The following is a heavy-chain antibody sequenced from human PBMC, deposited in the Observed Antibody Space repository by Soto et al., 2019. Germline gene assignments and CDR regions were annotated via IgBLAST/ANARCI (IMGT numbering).Heavy chain of an antibody. J-gene: IGHJ4*02. V-gene: IGHV3-15*07. CDR2: IKSKTDGGTT. CDR1: GFTFSNAW. CDR3: TTRLPHTTPVLRFLEWLGDY. Sequence: GGSLRLSCAASGFTFSNAWMNWVRQAPGKGLEWVGRIKSKTDGGTTDYAAPVKGRFTISRDDSKNTLYLQMNSLKTEDTAVYYCTTRLPHTTPVLRFLEWLGDYWGQGTLVTVSS. D-gene: IGHD3-3*01.